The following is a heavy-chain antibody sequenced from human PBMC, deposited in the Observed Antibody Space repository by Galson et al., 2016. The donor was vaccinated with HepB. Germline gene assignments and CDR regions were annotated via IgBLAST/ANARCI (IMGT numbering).Heavy chain of an antibody. CDR1: GGSISSGSYY. CDR2: VYYTGVT. J-gene: IGHJ3*02. CDR3: ARETPYCSSTSCAFAFGI. Sequence: TLSLTCTVSGGSISSGSYYWSWIRQRPGKGLEWIGYVYYTGVTYYNPSLKSRLIILVDTSRNQFSLNLSSVTAAETAVYYCARETPYCSSTSCAFAFGIWGQGTMVTVSS. V-gene: IGHV4-31*03. D-gene: IGHD2-2*01.